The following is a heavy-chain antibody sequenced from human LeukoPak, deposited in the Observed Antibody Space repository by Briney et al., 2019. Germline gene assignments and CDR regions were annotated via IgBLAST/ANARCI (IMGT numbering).Heavy chain of an antibody. CDR2: ISSSSSYI. V-gene: IGHV3-21*04. D-gene: IGHD1-26*01. CDR3: AKGRWEGIDY. Sequence: GGSLRLSCAASGFTFSSYSMNWVRQAPGKGLEWVSSISSSSSYIYYADSVKGRFTISRDNSKNTLYLQMNSLRAEDTAVYYCAKGRWEGIDYWGQGTLVTVSS. J-gene: IGHJ4*02. CDR1: GFTFSSYS.